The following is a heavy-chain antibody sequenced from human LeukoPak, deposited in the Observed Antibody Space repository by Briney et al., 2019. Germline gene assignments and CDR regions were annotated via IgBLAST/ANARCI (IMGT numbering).Heavy chain of an antibody. Sequence: SQTLSLTCAISGDGVSSNSAAWNWIRQSPSRGLEWLGRTYYRSKWYNDYAVSVKSRITINPDTSKNQFSLQLNSVTPEDTAVYYCARIYCSGGSCYRDFDYWGQGTLVTVSS. CDR2: TYYRSKWYN. CDR3: ARIYCSGGSCYRDFDY. J-gene: IGHJ4*02. CDR1: GDGVSSNSAA. V-gene: IGHV6-1*01. D-gene: IGHD2-15*01.